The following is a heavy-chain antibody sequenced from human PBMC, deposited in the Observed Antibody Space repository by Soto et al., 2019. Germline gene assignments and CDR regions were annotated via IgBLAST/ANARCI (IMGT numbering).Heavy chain of an antibody. CDR1: GYTFTSYG. CDR2: ISAYNGNT. J-gene: IGHJ6*03. CDR3: ASAVTVEGPYYYYLDV. Sequence: QVQLVQSGAEVKKPGASVKVSCKASGYTFTSYGISWVRQAPGQGLEWMGWISAYNGNTNYAQKLQGRVTMTTDTSTSTTYMELRSLRSDDNAVYYCASAVTVEGPYYYYLDVWGKGTTVTVSS. V-gene: IGHV1-18*01.